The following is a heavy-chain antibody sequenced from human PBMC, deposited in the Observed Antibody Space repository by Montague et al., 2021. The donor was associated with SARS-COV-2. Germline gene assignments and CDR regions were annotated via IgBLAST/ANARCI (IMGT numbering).Heavy chain of an antibody. CDR3: VRGGACSGGKCNGGARD. CDR2: ISSSSSSI. D-gene: IGHD2-15*01. Sequence: SLRLSFAASGFTFRSYTMNWVRQSSGMGLEWVSFISSSSSSIYYADSLKGRFTISRDNAKNSLYLQMNSLRVEDTAVYYCVRGGACSGGKCNGGARDWGQGTLVTVSS. V-gene: IGHV3-21*01. J-gene: IGHJ4*02. CDR1: GFTFRSYT.